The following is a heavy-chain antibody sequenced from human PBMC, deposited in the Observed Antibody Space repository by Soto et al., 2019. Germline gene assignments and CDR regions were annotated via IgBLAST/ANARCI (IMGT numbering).Heavy chain of an antibody. CDR3: ARVAFGPIDY. CDR1: NYSISSGYY. CDR2: MYHSGTT. Sequence: TSETLSLTCTVSNYSISSGYYWGWIRQSPGEGLEWIVSMYHSGTTYYNPSLKSRVTISIDTSKNQFSPKLTSVTSADTAVYFCARVAFGPIDYWGQGTLVTVSS. J-gene: IGHJ4*02. V-gene: IGHV4-38-2*02. D-gene: IGHD3-16*01.